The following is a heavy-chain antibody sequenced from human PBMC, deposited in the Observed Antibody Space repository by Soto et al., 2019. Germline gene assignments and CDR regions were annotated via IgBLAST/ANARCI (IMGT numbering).Heavy chain of an antibody. CDR2: ISPYSGNT. Sequence: QVQLVQSGDEVRKPGSSVKFSCKASGSIFVNYGFAWVRQAPGKGLEWMGWISPYSGNTQYASKVQGRLTMTTDTSTSTAYMDLGSLTSDDTAVYYCAMVDNCVTPTPQDVWGQGTTVTVSS. V-gene: IGHV1-18*01. D-gene: IGHD3-16*02. J-gene: IGHJ6*02. CDR1: GSIFVNYG. CDR3: AMVDNCVTPTPQDV.